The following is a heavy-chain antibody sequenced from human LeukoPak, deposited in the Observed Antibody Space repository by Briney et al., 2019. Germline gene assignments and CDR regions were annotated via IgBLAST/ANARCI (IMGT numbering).Heavy chain of an antibody. CDR2: ISADGSSK. CDR3: ARGAQTAPADYYYYGMDV. Sequence: GGSLRLSCAASGFIFSTYVMHWVRQAPGKGLEWVAVISADGSSKYYADSVRGRFTISRDNSKNTLFVQMNSLRAEDTAVYYCARGAQTAPADYYYYGMDVWGQGTTVTVSS. D-gene: IGHD4/OR15-4a*01. CDR1: GFIFSTYV. V-gene: IGHV3-30-3*01. J-gene: IGHJ6*02.